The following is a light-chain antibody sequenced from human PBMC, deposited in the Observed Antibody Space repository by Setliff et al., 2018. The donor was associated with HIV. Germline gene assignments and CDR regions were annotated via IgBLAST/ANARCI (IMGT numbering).Light chain of an antibody. CDR1: SSDVGNYNY. V-gene: IGLV2-14*01. Sequence: QSALTQPASVSGSPGQSITISCTGISSDVGNYNYVSWYQEHPGKAPKLMIYDVSKRPSGVSNRFSGSKSGNTASLTISGLQAGDEADYHCSSYTGRSTFVFGTGTKVTVL. CDR2: DVS. J-gene: IGLJ1*01. CDR3: SSYTGRSTFV.